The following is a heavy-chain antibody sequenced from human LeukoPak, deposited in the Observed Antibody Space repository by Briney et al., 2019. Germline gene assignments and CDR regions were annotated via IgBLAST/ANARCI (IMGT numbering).Heavy chain of an antibody. V-gene: IGHV4-61*02. CDR2: IYTSGST. CDR3: ARGGDSGGYSRHPFDY. D-gene: IGHD3-22*01. J-gene: IGHJ4*02. Sequence: SETLSLTCTVSSGSISSGGYYWSWIRQPAGKGLEWIGRIYTSGSTNYNPSLKSRVTISVDTSKKQFSLKLSSVTAADTAVYYCARGGDSGGYSRHPFDYWGQGTLVTVSS. CDR1: SGSISSGGYY.